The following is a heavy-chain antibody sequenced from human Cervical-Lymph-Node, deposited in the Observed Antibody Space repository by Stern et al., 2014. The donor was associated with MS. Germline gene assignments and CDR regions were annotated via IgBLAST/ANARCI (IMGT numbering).Heavy chain of an antibody. CDR3: ARTYGSGSTFYYYYRMDV. Sequence: VQLVESGGGVVQPGRSLRLSCAASGFTFSSYGMHWVRQAPGKGLEWGAVIWYDGSNKFYADSVKGRFTISRDNSKNTLYLQMNSLRAEDTAVYYCARTYGSGSTFYYYYRMDVWGQGTTVTVSS. CDR1: GFTFSSYG. J-gene: IGHJ6*02. D-gene: IGHD3-10*01. V-gene: IGHV3-33*01. CDR2: IWYDGSNK.